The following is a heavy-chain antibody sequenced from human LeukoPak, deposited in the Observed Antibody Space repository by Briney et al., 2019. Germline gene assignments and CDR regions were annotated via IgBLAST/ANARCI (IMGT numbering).Heavy chain of an antibody. J-gene: IGHJ4*02. CDR2: LYWNDDK. Sequence: AGPTLVNATQTDTLTCTLPWFAPTTSEVCVGWIRQPPGKALEWLSLLYWNDDKCYSPSRQSRLAITKDTSKNYVVLTMTNMDAVDTASYSRAHRRHGILTGYLNYFDYWGQGTLVTVSS. CDR1: WFAPTTSEVC. D-gene: IGHD3-9*01. CDR3: AHRRHGILTGYLNYFDY. V-gene: IGHV2-5*01.